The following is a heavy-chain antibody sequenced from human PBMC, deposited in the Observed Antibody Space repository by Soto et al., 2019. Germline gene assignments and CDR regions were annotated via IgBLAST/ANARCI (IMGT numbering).Heavy chain of an antibody. CDR1: GGSVSTYY. D-gene: IGHD1-26*01. CDR2: TSYSGNT. CDR3: ARDGAGPFEY. Sequence: QVQLLESGPGLLKPSETLSLTCTISGGSVSTYYWSWIRQPPGKALEWIGLTSYSGNTNYNPSLKSRVAMAVDTSKNQFSLTLTSVTAADTAVYYCARDGAGPFEYWGQGTLVTVSS. V-gene: IGHV4-59*02. J-gene: IGHJ4*02.